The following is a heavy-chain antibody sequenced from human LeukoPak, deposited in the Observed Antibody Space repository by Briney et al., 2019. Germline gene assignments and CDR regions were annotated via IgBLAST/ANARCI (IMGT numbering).Heavy chain of an antibody. Sequence: GGSLRLSCTASGFTFGDYAMSWVRQAPGKGLEWVGFIRSKAYGGTTEYAASVKGRFTISRDDSKSIAYLQINSLKTEDTAVYYCTRLSCDGDCYREGYYFDYWGQGTLVTVSS. CDR3: TRLSCDGDCYREGYYFDY. CDR2: IRSKAYGGTT. D-gene: IGHD2-21*02. V-gene: IGHV3-49*04. J-gene: IGHJ4*02. CDR1: GFTFGDYA.